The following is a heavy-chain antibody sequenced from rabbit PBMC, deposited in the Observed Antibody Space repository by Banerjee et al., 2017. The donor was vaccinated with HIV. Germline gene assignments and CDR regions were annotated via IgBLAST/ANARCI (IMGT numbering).Heavy chain of an antibody. CDR3: ARRNGYFAL. CDR2: INTGSSGSA. J-gene: IGHJ4*01. CDR1: GFSFSSSYY. Sequence: QEQLEESGGDLVKPGASLTLTCTASGFSFSSSYYMCWVRQAPGKGLEWIACINTGSSGSAYYASWAKGRFAISKTSSTTVTLQMTSLTAADTATYFCARRNGYFALWGPGTLVTVS. V-gene: IGHV1S45*01.